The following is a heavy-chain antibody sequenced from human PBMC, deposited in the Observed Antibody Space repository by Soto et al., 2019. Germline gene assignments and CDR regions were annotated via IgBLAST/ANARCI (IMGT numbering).Heavy chain of an antibody. V-gene: IGHV2-5*01. J-gene: IGHJ4*02. Sequence: QITLKESGPTLVKPTQTLTLTCTFSGFSLSTSGVGVGWIRQPPGKALEWLALIYWNDDKWYSPSLKRRLTIPRDTSKNRGALPTTNLDPVDTATYYCAHSPVPYRYHFDSWGRGTLVTVPS. CDR3: AHSPVPYRYHFDS. D-gene: IGHD2-2*01. CDR1: GFSLSTSGVG. CDR2: IYWNDDK.